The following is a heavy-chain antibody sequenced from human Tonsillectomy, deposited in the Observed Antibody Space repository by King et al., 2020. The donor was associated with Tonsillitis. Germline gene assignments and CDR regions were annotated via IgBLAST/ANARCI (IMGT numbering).Heavy chain of an antibody. V-gene: IGHV4-39*01. Sequence: LQLQESGPGLVKPSETLSLTCTVSGGSISSSSYYWGWIRQPPGKGLECIGSIYYSGSTYYHPSLKSRVTISVDTSKNQFSLKLSSVTAADTAIYYCARPFVTYDYGGPRPTYFDYWGQGTLVTVSS. J-gene: IGHJ4*02. D-gene: IGHD4-17*01. CDR1: GGSISSSSYY. CDR3: ARPFVTYDYGGPRPTYFDY. CDR2: IYYSGST.